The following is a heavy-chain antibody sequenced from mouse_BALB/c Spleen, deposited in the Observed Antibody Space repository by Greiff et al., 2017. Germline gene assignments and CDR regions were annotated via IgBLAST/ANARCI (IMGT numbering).Heavy chain of an antibody. V-gene: IGHV6-6*02. J-gene: IGHJ4*01. CDR2: IRLKSNNYAT. Sequence: DVQLVESGAGLVQPGGSLKLSCVASGFSFSNYWMHWVRQSPEKGLEWVAEIRLKSNNYATHYAESVKGRFTISRDDSKSSVYLQMNNLRAEDTGIYYCTRKKYGNYGAMDYWGQGTSVTVSS. CDR3: TRKKYGNYGAMDY. CDR1: GFSFSNYW. D-gene: IGHD2-10*02.